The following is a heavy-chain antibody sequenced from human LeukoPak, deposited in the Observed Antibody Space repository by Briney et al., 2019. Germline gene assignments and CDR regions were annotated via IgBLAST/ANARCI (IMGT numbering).Heavy chain of an antibody. J-gene: IGHJ4*02. CDR3: ARGTVLSPPMTTVTTVDY. D-gene: IGHD4-11*01. CDR1: GYTYTGYY. Sequence: GASVKVSCKASGYTYTGYYTHWVRQAPGQGLEWMGWINPNSGGTNYAQKLQGRVTMTTDTSTSTAYMELRSLRSDDTAVYYCARGTVLSPPMTTVTTVDYWGQGTLVTVSS. V-gene: IGHV1-2*02. CDR2: INPNSGGT.